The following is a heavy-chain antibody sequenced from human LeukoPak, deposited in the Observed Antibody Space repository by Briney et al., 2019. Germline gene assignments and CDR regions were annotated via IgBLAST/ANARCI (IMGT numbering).Heavy chain of an antibody. CDR1: GGSISSSSYY. D-gene: IGHD4-23*01. Sequence: SETLSLTRTVSGGSISSSSYYWGWVRQPPGKGLEWIGSIYYSGRTYYNPSLKSRVTISVDTSKNQFSLKLSSVTAGDTAVYYCARVFPGAGGNPNFDYWGEGTLVTVSS. V-gene: IGHV4-39*01. CDR3: ARVFPGAGGNPNFDY. CDR2: IYYSGRT. J-gene: IGHJ4*02.